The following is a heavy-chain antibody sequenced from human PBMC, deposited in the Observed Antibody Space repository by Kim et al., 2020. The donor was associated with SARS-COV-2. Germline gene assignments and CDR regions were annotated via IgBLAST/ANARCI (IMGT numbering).Heavy chain of an antibody. D-gene: IGHD3-16*02. J-gene: IGHJ4*02. CDR2: LSYSGAT. V-gene: IGHV4-39*07. Sequence: SETLSLTCTVSGDSINSGDYYWSWIRQSPGKGLEWIGSLSYSGATFYNPSLKSRVTISVATSTSHFSLKMMSVIAADTAVYYCARYNWGGYRFRREAYYFDYWGQGMLVIVSS. CDR3: ARYNWGGYRFRREAYYFDY. CDR1: GDSINSGDYY.